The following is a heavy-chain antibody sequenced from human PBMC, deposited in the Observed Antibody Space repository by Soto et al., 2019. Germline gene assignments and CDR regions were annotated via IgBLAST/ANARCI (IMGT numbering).Heavy chain of an antibody. J-gene: IGHJ4*02. CDR2: IFFTGNT. V-gene: IGHV4-39*01. CDR3: ARLPGIQPRSKKEGPFSYLDY. D-gene: IGHD4-4*01. CDR1: GGSINSRSHY. Sequence: QLQLQESGPGLVKPSETLSLTCAVSGGSINSRSHYWGWIRQPPGKGLEWIGSIFFTGNTIYNPSSKSRVTLSVDTSKNEVSLRLGSVTAADTAVYFCARLPGIQPRSKKEGPFSYLDYWGQGSLVIVAP.